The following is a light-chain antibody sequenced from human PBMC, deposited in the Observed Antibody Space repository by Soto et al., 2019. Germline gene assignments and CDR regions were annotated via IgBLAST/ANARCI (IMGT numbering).Light chain of an antibody. CDR2: GNS. Sequence: QSVLTQPPSVSGAPGQRVTIPCTGSSSNIGAGYDVHWYQQLPGTAPKLPIYGNSNRPSGVPDRFSGSKSGTSASLAITGLQAEDEADFYCLSYDSSLSGFVFGTGTKLTVL. V-gene: IGLV1-40*01. CDR3: LSYDSSLSGFV. CDR1: SSNIGAGYD. J-gene: IGLJ1*01.